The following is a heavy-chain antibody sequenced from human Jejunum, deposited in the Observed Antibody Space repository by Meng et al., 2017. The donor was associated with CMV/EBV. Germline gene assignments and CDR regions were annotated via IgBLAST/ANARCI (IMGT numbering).Heavy chain of an antibody. Sequence: YSFTVHYRHWVRQAPGQGLEWMGRIHPSSGGTTYAQKFQGRVTMTRDMSMSTDYMEMSSLRSDDTAVYYCARVPTRSYYPLYYFDHWGQGTLVTVSS. CDR2: IHPSSGGT. J-gene: IGHJ4*02. D-gene: IGHD3-10*01. CDR1: YSFTVHY. CDR3: ARVPTRSYYPLYYFDH. V-gene: IGHV1-2*06.